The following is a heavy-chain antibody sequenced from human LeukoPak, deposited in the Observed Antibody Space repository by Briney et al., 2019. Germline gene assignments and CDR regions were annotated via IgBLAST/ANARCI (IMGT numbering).Heavy chain of an antibody. D-gene: IGHD5-18*01. CDR3: ATSGYHYGLVDY. J-gene: IGHJ4*02. V-gene: IGHV3-21*01. CDR2: IISSSSYI. CDR1: GLTFSFSVYS. Sequence: SGGSLRLSCAASGLTFSFSVYSMNWVRQAPRKGLEWVSSIISSSSYIYYADSVKGRFTISKDNAKNSLYLQMNTLRAEDTAVYYCATSGYHYGLVDYWGQGTLVTVSS.